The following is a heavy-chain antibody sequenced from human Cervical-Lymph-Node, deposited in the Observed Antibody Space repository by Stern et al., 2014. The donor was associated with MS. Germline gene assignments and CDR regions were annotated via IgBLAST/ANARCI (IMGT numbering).Heavy chain of an antibody. J-gene: IGHJ4*02. D-gene: IGHD6-19*01. CDR3: AKEAAVAGSGDY. CDR2: ISYDGSNK. CDR1: GFTFSSYG. V-gene: IGHV3-30*18. Sequence: VQLVESGGGVVQPGRSLRLSCAASGFTFSSYGMHWVRQAPGKGLEWVAVISYDGSNKYYADSVKGRFTISRDNSKNTLYLQMNSLRAEDTAVYYCAKEAAVAGSGDYWGQGTLVTVSS.